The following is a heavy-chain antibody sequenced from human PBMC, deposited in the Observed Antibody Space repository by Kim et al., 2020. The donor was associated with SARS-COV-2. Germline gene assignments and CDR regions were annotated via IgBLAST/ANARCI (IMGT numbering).Heavy chain of an antibody. V-gene: IGHV3-53*01. CDR2: IYRGSST. D-gene: IGHD6-6*01. Sequence: GGSLRLSCAASGFTVSTNYMSWVRQAPGKGLEWVSIIYRGSSTFYADSVKGRFTISRDNSKNMLYLQMNSLRAEDTALYYCARYGSSHYYGIEVWGQGT. CDR1: GFTVSTNY. CDR3: ARYGSSHYYGIEV. J-gene: IGHJ6*02.